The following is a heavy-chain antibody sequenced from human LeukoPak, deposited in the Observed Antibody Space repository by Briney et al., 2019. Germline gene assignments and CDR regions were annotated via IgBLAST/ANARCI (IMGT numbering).Heavy chain of an antibody. Sequence: PSETLSLTCAVYGGSFSGYYWSWIRQPPGKGLEWIGEINHSGSTNYNPSLKSRVTISVDTSKNQFSLKLSSVTAADTAVYYCARGRLTYYYDSSGYYFWGQGTLVTLSS. CDR3: ARGRLTYYYDSSGYYF. CDR1: GGSFSGYY. V-gene: IGHV4-34*01. CDR2: INHSGST. D-gene: IGHD3-22*01. J-gene: IGHJ1*01.